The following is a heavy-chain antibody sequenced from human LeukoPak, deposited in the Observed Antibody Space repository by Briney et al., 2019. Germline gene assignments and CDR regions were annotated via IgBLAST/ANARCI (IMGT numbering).Heavy chain of an antibody. Sequence: ASVKVSCKTSGYPFTGYYMHWVRQAPGQGLEWMGWINPNSGGTNYAQKFQGRVTMTRDTSISTAYMELSRLRSDDTAVYYCARAGYSSGWAPGPNYYYMDVWGKGTTVTISS. CDR2: INPNSGGT. D-gene: IGHD6-19*01. J-gene: IGHJ6*03. V-gene: IGHV1-2*02. CDR1: GYPFTGYY. CDR3: ARAGYSSGWAPGPNYYYMDV.